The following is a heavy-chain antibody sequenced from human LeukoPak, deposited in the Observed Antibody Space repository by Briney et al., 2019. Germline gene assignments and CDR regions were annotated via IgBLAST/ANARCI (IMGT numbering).Heavy chain of an antibody. Sequence: ASVKVSCTASGYTFTSYYMHWVRQAPGQGLEWMGIINPSGGSTSYAQKFQGRVTMTRDTSTSTVYMELSSLRSEDTAVYYCARESRITMVREYYFDYWGQGTLVTVSS. CDR2: INPSGGST. J-gene: IGHJ4*02. CDR1: GYTFTSYY. V-gene: IGHV1-46*01. D-gene: IGHD3-10*01. CDR3: ARESRITMVREYYFDY.